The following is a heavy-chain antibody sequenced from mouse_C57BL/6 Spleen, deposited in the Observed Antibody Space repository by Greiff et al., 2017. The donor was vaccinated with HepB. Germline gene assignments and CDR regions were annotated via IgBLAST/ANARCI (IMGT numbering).Heavy chain of an antibody. CDR1: GFTFTAYY. D-gene: IGHD3-2*02. J-gene: IGHJ3*01. V-gene: IGHV7-3*01. Sequence: DVMLVESGGGLVQPGGSLSLSCAASGFTFTAYYMSWVRQPPGKALEWLGFIRNKANGYTTEYSASVKGRFTISRDNSQSILYLQMNALRAEDSATYYCARQSSGYPFAYWGQGTLVTVSA. CDR2: IRNKANGYTT. CDR3: ARQSSGYPFAY.